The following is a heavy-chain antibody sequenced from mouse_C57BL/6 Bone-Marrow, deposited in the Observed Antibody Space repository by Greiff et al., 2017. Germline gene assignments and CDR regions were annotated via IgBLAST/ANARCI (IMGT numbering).Heavy chain of an antibody. D-gene: IGHD3-1*01. CDR1: GFTFNTYA. CDR3: GRERGRGATRNWFAY. CDR2: IRSKSSNYAT. Sequence: EVPLVESGGGLVQPKGSLKLSCAASGFTFNTYAMHWVRQAPGKGLEWVARIRSKSSNYATYYADSVKDRFTISRDESQSMLYLQMNKLKTEDTAMNYCGRERGRGATRNWFAYWGQGTLVTVSA. J-gene: IGHJ3*01. V-gene: IGHV10-3*01.